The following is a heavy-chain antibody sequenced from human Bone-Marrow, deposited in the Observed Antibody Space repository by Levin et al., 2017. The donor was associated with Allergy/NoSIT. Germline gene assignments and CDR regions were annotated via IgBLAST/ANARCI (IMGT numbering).Heavy chain of an antibody. CDR2: ISNYGTTT. D-gene: IGHD2/OR15-2a*01. CDR1: GFIFSDYY. J-gene: IGHJ4*02. CDR3: ARVGSTFEFDY. Sequence: GESLKISCAASGFIFSDYYMGWIRQAPGKGLEWISYISNYGTTTNYADSVQGRFTISRDNSKNTLYLQMSSLRAEDTAVYHCARVGSTFEFDYWGQGDLVTVSS. V-gene: IGHV3-11*01.